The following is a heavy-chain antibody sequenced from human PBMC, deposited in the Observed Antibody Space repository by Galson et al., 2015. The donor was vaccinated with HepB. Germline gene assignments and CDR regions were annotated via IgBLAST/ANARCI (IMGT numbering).Heavy chain of an antibody. CDR3: ARDRLAARANVFDP. CDR2: IVTSLQVT. J-gene: IGHJ5*02. Sequence: SVKVSCKASGGTFNRYALSWVRQAPGQGLEWMGRIVTSLQVTTYAQKFHGRITITADKSTNIGYLDLRSLRSYDTAVYFCARDRLAARANVFDPWGQGTQVIVSS. D-gene: IGHD6-25*01. V-gene: IGHV1-69*04. CDR1: GGTFNRYA.